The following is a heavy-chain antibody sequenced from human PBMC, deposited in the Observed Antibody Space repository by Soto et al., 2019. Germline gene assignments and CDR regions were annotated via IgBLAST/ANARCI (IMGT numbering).Heavy chain of an antibody. J-gene: IGHJ4*02. CDR1: GFFLSTKG. V-gene: IGHV3-30*02. Sequence: QVQLVESGGGVSRLGGSLRLSVVGSGFFLSTKGWHWVRRTPGKGLEWVAFMSYDGSDTFYADSVKGRFTISRDNSKNTLFLHMSNLRAEDTAMYYCTIVRVADSALDHWGQGTLVTVSS. CDR3: TIVRVADSALDH. D-gene: IGHD3-10*02. CDR2: MSYDGSDT.